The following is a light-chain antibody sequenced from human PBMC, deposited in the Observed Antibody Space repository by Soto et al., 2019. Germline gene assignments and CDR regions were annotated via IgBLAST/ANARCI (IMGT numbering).Light chain of an antibody. CDR1: QSVISSY. CDR3: QHYVNWPLT. CDR2: DTS. J-gene: IGKJ4*01. Sequence: FTQSPGTPSLSPRERATLSFRASQSVISSYLAWYQQKPGQTPRLLIYDTSIRATGVPARFSGSRSGAEFTLTISSLQSEDFAVYYCQHYVNWPLTFGGGTKVDI. V-gene: IGKV3-15*01.